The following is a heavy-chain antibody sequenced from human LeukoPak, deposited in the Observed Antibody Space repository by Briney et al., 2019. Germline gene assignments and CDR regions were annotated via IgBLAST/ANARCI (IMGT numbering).Heavy chain of an antibody. V-gene: IGHV2-70*11. Sequence: SGPTLVNPTQTLTLTCTFSGFSLSTSGMCVSWIRQPPGKALEWLARIDWDDDKYYSTSLKTRLTISKDTSKNQVVLTMTNMDPVDTATYYCAQSWTDLRVAGVHYYMDVWGKGTTVTISS. D-gene: IGHD6-19*01. CDR1: GFSLSTSGMC. CDR3: AQSWTDLRVAGVHYYMDV. CDR2: IDWDDDK. J-gene: IGHJ6*03.